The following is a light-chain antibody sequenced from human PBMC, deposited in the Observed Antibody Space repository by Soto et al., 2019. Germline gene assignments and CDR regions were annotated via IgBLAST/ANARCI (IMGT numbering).Light chain of an antibody. CDR2: DVT. Sequence: QSALTQPRSVSGSPGQSVTISCTGTSSDVGRYNYVSWYQQHPGKAPKLTIYDVTKRPSGVPDRFSGSKSGNTASLTISGLQAEDEADYYCCSYAGSYTHVFGTGTKVTVL. V-gene: IGLV2-11*01. CDR3: CSYAGSYTHV. J-gene: IGLJ1*01. CDR1: SSDVGRYNY.